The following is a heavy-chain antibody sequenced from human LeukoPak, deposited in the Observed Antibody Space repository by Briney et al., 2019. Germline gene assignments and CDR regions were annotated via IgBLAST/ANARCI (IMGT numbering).Heavy chain of an antibody. D-gene: IGHD3-22*01. CDR2: IGSSRSYI. J-gene: IGHJ4*02. V-gene: IGHV3-21*01. CDR3: ARGASHYDTSGYYLDY. Sequence: GGSLRLSCAASGFTFSSYSMNWVRQAPGKGLEWVSSIGSSRSYIYYADSVKGRFTISRDNAKNSLYLQMNSLRAEDTAVYYCARGASHYDTSGYYLDYWGQGTLVTVSS. CDR1: GFTFSSYS.